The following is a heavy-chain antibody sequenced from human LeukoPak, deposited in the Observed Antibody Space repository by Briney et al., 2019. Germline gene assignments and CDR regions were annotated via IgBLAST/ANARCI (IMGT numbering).Heavy chain of an antibody. CDR2: IYHTGSA. CDR1: GYSFTSGHY. J-gene: IGHJ4*02. CDR3: PRYCTSTTCILRGFDY. Sequence: SETLSLTCSVSGYSFTSGHYWGWIRQPPGKGLEWIANIYHTGSAHYNPSLKSRVTISVDTSTNQFSLKLSSVTAADTAVYYCPRYCTSTTCILRGFDYWGQGTLVTVSS. V-gene: IGHV4-38-2*01. D-gene: IGHD2-2*01.